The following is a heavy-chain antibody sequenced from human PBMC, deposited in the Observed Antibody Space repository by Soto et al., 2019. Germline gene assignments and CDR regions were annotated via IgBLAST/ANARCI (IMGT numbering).Heavy chain of an antibody. Sequence: SQTLSLTCAISGDSVSSNSAAWNWIRQSPSRGLEWLGRTYYRSKWYNGYAVSVKSRITINPDTSKNQFSLQLNSVTPEDTAVYYCARAYYYGSGSPPRFDPWGQGTLVTVSS. V-gene: IGHV6-1*01. CDR1: GDSVSSNSAA. J-gene: IGHJ5*02. CDR3: ARAYYYGSGSPPRFDP. CDR2: TYYRSKWYN. D-gene: IGHD3-10*01.